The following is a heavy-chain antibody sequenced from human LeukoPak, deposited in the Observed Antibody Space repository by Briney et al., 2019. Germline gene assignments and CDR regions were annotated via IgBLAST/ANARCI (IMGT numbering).Heavy chain of an antibody. CDR3: ARRRSISSWYDY. CDR1: GYTFTGYY. D-gene: IGHD6-13*01. J-gene: IGHJ4*02. V-gene: IGHV1-2*02. Sequence: ASVKVSCKASGYTFTGYYMHWVRQAPGQGLEWMGWINPNSGGTNYAQKFQGRVTMTRDTSISTAYMELSRLRSDGTAVYYCARRRSISSWYDYWGQGTLVTVSS. CDR2: INPNSGGT.